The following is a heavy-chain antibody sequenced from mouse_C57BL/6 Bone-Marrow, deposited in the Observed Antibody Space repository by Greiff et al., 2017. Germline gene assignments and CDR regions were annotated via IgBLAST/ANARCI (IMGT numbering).Heavy chain of an antibody. CDR3: ARAGWLLRWFAY. J-gene: IGHJ3*01. Sequence: EVKLQESGPGLVKPSQSLSLTCSVTGYSITSGYYWNWIRQFPGNKLEWMGYISYDGSNNYNPSLKNRISITRDTSKNQFFLKLNSVTTEDTATYYCARAGWLLRWFAYWGQGTLVTVSA. CDR2: ISYDGSN. D-gene: IGHD2-3*01. V-gene: IGHV3-6*01. CDR1: GYSITSGYY.